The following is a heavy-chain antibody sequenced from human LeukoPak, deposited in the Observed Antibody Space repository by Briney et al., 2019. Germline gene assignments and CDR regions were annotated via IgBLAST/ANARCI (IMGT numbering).Heavy chain of an antibody. CDR1: GFTFSSYG. CDR3: ARGENFYGSGSYQY. J-gene: IGHJ4*02. V-gene: IGHV3-30*03. Sequence: GRSLRISCAASGFTFSSYGLHWVRQAPGKGLEWVGVISSDGSNKYYGDSVKGRFTISRDNSKNTLYLQMNSLRVEDTAVYYCARGENFYGSGSYQYWGQGTLVTVSS. CDR2: ISSDGSNK. D-gene: IGHD3-10*01.